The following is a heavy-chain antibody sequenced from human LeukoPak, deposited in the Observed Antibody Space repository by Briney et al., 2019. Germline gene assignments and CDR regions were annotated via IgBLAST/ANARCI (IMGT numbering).Heavy chain of an antibody. V-gene: IGHV1-2*02. Sequence: ASVTLSCKASGYTFSDYYTHWVRQPPGQGLEWMGWINPNSGGTRYAKPFQGRVTMTRDTHIGTVYMDLSTQICDDTAVYYCARELSTSSMLELDYWGQGTLVTVSS. D-gene: IGHD3-10*02. CDR3: ARELSTSSMLELDY. J-gene: IGHJ4*02. CDR1: GYTFSDYY. CDR2: INPNSGGT.